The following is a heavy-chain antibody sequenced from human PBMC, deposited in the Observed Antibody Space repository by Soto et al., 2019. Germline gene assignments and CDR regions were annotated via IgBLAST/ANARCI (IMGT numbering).Heavy chain of an antibody. V-gene: IGHV1-69*13. Sequence: SVKVSCKASGGTLSRSAISWVRQAPGQGLEWMGGIIPIFGPAIYAQKFRGRVSIIADESTSTAYMEMSSLRSDDTAVYYCGTGSSWTKVESWGQGTLVTVTS. J-gene: IGHJ4*02. CDR2: IIPIFGPA. D-gene: IGHD6-13*01. CDR1: GGTLSRSA. CDR3: GTGSSWTKVES.